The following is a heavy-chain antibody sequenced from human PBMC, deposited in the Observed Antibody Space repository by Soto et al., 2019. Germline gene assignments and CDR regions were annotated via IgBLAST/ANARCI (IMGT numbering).Heavy chain of an antibody. CDR1: GGSISSGDYY. V-gene: IGHV4-30-4*01. CDR2: IYYSGST. J-gene: IGHJ3*02. Sequence: PSETLSLTCTVSGGSISSGDYYWSWIRQPPGKGLEWIGYIYYSGSTYYNSSLKSRVTILVDTSKNQFSLKLSFVTAADTAVYYCARSNFFVVVVAAPDAFDIWGQGTMVTVSS. CDR3: ARSNFFVVVVAAPDAFDI. D-gene: IGHD2-15*01.